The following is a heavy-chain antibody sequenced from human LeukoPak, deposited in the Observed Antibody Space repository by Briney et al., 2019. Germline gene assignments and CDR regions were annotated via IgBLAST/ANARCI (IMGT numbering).Heavy chain of an antibody. V-gene: IGHV4-31*03. J-gene: IGHJ4*02. Sequence: PSETLSLTCTVSGGSISSGGYYWSWIRQHPGKGLEWIGYIYYSGSTYYNPSLKSRVTISVDTSKNQFSLKLSSGTAADTAVYYCARALSCSSTSCYISGEFDYWGQGTLVTVSS. CDR1: GGSISSGGYY. D-gene: IGHD2-2*02. CDR2: IYYSGST. CDR3: ARALSCSSTSCYISGEFDY.